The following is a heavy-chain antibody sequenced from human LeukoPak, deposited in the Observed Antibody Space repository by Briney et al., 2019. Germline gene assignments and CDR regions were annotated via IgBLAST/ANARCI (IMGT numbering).Heavy chain of an antibody. CDR1: GASISSSSYY. V-gene: IGHV4-39*01. Sequence: SETLSLTCTVSGASISSSSYYWGYFRQPPGKALEWIGSVYYNGNTYYNPSLKSQATISADTSKNQFSLKLTSMTAADTAVYYCARLWRAAIDYGGQGTLVTVSS. D-gene: IGHD1-1*01. CDR2: VYYNGNT. J-gene: IGHJ4*02. CDR3: ARLWRAAIDY.